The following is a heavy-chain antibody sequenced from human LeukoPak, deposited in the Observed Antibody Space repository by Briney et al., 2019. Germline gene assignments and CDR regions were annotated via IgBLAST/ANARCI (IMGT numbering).Heavy chain of an antibody. D-gene: IGHD3-10*01. V-gene: IGHV1-3*01. J-gene: IGHJ4*02. CDR1: GYTFTSYA. CDR2: INGGSDNA. CDR3: ARSLGSHNFDY. Sequence: ASVKVSCKASGYTFTSYAMHWVRQAPGQRLEWMGWINGGSDNAKYLQKFQGRVTISRDTSASTAYMELSSLRSEDTAVYYCARSLGSHNFDYWGQGTLVTVPS.